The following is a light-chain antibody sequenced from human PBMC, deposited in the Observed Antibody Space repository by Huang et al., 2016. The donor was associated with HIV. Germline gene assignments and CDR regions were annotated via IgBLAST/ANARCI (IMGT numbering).Light chain of an antibody. CDR2: GAS. CDR1: HSVSSN. Sequence: ERVMTQSPATLSVAPGESVTLSCRASHSVSSNLAWYQQKPGQAPRRLIHGASTRATGIPARFSGSGSGTEFTLAISSRQSEDSGVYFCQQYDNWPLTFGQGTRLEIK. J-gene: IGKJ5*01. V-gene: IGKV3-15*01. CDR3: QQYDNWPLT.